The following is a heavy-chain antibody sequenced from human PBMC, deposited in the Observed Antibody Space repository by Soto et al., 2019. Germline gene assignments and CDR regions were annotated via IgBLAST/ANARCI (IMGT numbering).Heavy chain of an antibody. D-gene: IGHD5-18*01. V-gene: IGHV1-69*13. CDR2: TTAILGTR. CDR3: AAGDSSDTGDN. CDR1: VDTLSHYG. J-gene: IGHJ4*02. Sequence: SVKVSCNGSVDTLSHYGVSWVRQVPGKGLEWMGGTTAILGTRDYAQKFQGRMTITSDESTTTSYMELNSLTSDDTAVYYCAAGDSSDTGDNWGQGTLVTVSS.